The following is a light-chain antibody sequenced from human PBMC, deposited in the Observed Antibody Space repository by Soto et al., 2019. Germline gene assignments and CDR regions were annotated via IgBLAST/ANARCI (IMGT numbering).Light chain of an antibody. Sequence: ETVMTQSPATLSVSPGQSATLTCRASESVRNDLAWYQQKPGQAPRLLLYGASIRANGVPARFSGGGSGTDFTLTISRLEPEDFAVYYCQQYAGSPPWTFGQGTKVDIK. J-gene: IGKJ1*01. CDR2: GAS. CDR3: QQYAGSPPWT. CDR1: ESVRND. V-gene: IGKV3-15*01.